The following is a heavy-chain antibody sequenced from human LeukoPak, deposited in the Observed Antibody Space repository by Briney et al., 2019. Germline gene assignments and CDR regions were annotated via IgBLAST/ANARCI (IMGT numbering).Heavy chain of an antibody. CDR1: GFTFSSYG. CDR2: ISYDGSNK. V-gene: IGHV3-30*03. D-gene: IGHD1-20*01. J-gene: IGHJ4*02. Sequence: GGSLRLSCAASGFTFSSYGMHWVRQAPGKGLEWVAVISYDGSNKYYADSVKGRFTISRDNSKDTLYLQMNSLRAEDTAVYYCARGPGITGTLTYWGQGTLVTVSS. CDR3: ARGPGITGTLTY.